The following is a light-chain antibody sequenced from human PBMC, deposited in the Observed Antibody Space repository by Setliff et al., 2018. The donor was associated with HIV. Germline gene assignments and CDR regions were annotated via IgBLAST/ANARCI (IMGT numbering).Light chain of an antibody. J-gene: IGLJ2*01. V-gene: IGLV1-44*01. Sequence: QSVLTQPPSASGTPGQRVTISCSGSSSNIGSNTVNWYQQLPGTAPKLLMYSNNQRPSGVPDRFSGSKSGTSASLAISGLQSEDEADYYCAAWDDSLNGGIVGGGTK. CDR3: AAWDDSLNGGI. CDR1: SSNIGSNT. CDR2: SNN.